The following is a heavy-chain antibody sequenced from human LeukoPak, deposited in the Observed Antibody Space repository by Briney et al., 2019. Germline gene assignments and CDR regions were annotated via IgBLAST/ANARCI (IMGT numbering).Heavy chain of an antibody. CDR3: ARAFYPGYYSYMAV. CDR2: IYTSGST. Sequence: SSQTLSLTCTVSGGSISSGSYYWSWIRQPAGKGLEWIGRIYTSGSTNYNPSLKSRVTISVDTSKNQFSLKLSSVTAADTAVYYCARAFYPGYYSYMAVWGEGTTVTVSS. CDR1: GGSISSGSYY. J-gene: IGHJ6*03. V-gene: IGHV4-61*02. D-gene: IGHD3-3*02.